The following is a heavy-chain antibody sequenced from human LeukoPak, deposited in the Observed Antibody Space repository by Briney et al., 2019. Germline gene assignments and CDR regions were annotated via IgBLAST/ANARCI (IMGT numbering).Heavy chain of an antibody. CDR2: ISISSSYI. D-gene: IGHD4-23*01. J-gene: IGHJ6*03. V-gene: IGHV3-21*01. CDR3: ARPVQKSSTNSYYYYMDV. Sequence: PGGSLRLSCAASGFTFSSYSMSWVRQAPGKGLEWVSSISISSSYIYYADSVKGRFTISRDNAKNSLYLQMNSLRAEDTAVYYCARPVQKSSTNSYYYYMDVWGKGTTVTISS. CDR1: GFTFSSYS.